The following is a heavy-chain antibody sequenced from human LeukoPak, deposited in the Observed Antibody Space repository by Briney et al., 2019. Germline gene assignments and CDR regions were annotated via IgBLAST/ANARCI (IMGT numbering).Heavy chain of an antibody. CDR1: GGSFSGYY. Sequence: SETLSLTCAVYGGSFSGYYWSWIRQPPGKGLEWIGEINHSGSTNYNPSLKSRVTISVDTSKNQFSLKLSSVTAADTAVYYCARLRAVARGPNWYPWGQGTLVTVSS. CDR2: INHSGST. D-gene: IGHD6-19*01. CDR3: ARLRAVARGPNWYP. J-gene: IGHJ5*02. V-gene: IGHV4-34*01.